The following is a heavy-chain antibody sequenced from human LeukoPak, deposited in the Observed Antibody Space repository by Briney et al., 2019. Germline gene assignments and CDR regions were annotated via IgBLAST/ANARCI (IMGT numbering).Heavy chain of an antibody. J-gene: IGHJ4*02. Sequence: NASETLSLTCAVYGMSFSDYYWNWIRQPPGKGLEWIGEINQSGSTNYNPSLKSRVTISVDMSKNHFSLNLTSVTAADTAVYYCARRSRRYFDSSGYYSPSPFDYWGQGTLVTVSS. CDR3: ARRSRRYFDSSGYYSPSPFDY. CDR1: GMSFSDYY. D-gene: IGHD3-22*01. V-gene: IGHV4-34*01. CDR2: INQSGST.